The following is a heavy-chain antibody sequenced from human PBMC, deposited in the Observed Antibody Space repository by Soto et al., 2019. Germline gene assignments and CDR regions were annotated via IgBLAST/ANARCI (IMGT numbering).Heavy chain of an antibody. J-gene: IGHJ4*02. CDR1: GGSVSSGSYY. CDR2: IYYSGST. V-gene: IGHV4-61*01. CDR3: ARTQALYDFWSGYPRYFDY. Sequence: QVQLQESGPGLMKPSETLSLTCTVSGGSVSSGSYYWSWIRQPPGKGLEWIGYIYYSGSTNYNPSLKSRVTISVDTSKNQFSLKLSSVTAADTAVYYCARTQALYDFWSGYPRYFDYWGQGTLVTVSS. D-gene: IGHD3-3*01.